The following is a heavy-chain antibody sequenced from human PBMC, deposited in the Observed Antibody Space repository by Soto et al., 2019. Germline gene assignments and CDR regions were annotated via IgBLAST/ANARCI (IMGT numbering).Heavy chain of an antibody. Sequence: PGESLKISCKASGYNFVEYWIGWVRQMPGKGLEWMGSVYPSDSDVKYSPSFQGQVTVSADKSINTAYLHWSSLKPSDSATYYCGAGSFGHWGQGTPVTVSS. CDR2: VYPSDSDV. CDR1: GYNFVEYW. CDR3: GAGSFGH. D-gene: IGHD6-25*01. V-gene: IGHV5-51*01. J-gene: IGHJ4*02.